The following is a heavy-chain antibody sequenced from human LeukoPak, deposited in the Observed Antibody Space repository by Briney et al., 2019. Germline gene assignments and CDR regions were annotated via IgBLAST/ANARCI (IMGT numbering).Heavy chain of an antibody. V-gene: IGHV1-3*01. Sequence: ASVKVSCTASGYTFTSYAMHWVRQAPGQRLEWMGWINAGNGNTKYSQEFQGRVTITRDTSASTAYMELSSLRSEDTAVYYCARGSIGGWAFDYWGQGTLVTVSS. D-gene: IGHD6-19*01. CDR2: INAGNGNT. CDR3: ARGSIGGWAFDY. CDR1: GYTFTSYA. J-gene: IGHJ4*02.